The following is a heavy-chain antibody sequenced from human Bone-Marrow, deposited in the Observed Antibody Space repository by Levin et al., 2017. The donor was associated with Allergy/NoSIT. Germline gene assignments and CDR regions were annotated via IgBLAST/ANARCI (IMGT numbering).Heavy chain of an antibody. V-gene: IGHV3-49*03. D-gene: IGHD6-13*01. CDR2: IRSKAYGGTT. CDR3: TRKYSSSWSHPDY. CDR1: GFTFGDYA. Sequence: GESLKISCTASGFTFGDYAMSWFRQAPGNGLEWVGFIRSKAYGGTTEYAASVKGRFTISRDDSKSIAYLQMNSLKTEDTAVYYCTRKYSSSWSHPDYWGQGTLVTVSS. J-gene: IGHJ4*02.